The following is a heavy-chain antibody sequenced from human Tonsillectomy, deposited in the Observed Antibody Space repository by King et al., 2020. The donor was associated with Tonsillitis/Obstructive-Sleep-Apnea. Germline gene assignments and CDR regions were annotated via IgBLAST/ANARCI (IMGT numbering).Heavy chain of an antibody. D-gene: IGHD2-15*01. CDR3: ARGIQGYCSGGSCPGYFQH. CDR1: GGSVNSGDYY. Sequence: VQLQESGPGLVKPSETLSLTCTVSGGSVNSGDYYWSWIRQPPGKGLEWIGYIYYSGSTNYNPSLKSRVTISLDTSKNQFSLKFSSVTAADTAVYYCARGIQGYCSGGSCPGYFQHWGQGTLVTVSS. V-gene: IGHV4-61*08. CDR2: IYYSGST. J-gene: IGHJ1*01.